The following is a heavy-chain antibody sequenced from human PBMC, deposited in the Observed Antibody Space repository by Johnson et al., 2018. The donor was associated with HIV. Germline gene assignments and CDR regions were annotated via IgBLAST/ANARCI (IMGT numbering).Heavy chain of an antibody. CDR2: ISYDGTNK. D-gene: IGHD1-1*01. Sequence: QVQLMESGGGVVQPGRSLRLSCAASGLTFSSFAMHWVRQAPGKGLEWVAVISYDGTNKYYADSVKGRFTISRDSSKNTLYLQMNSLRAEDTAVYYCAITSRTDAFDIWGQGTMVTVSS. J-gene: IGHJ3*02. CDR1: GLTFSSFA. CDR3: AITSRTDAFDI. V-gene: IGHV3-30*04.